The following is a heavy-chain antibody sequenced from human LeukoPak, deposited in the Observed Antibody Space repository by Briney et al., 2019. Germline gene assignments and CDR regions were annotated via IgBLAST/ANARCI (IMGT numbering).Heavy chain of an antibody. CDR2: IYFTGNHI. D-gene: IGHD3-3*02. CDR1: GFTFSRFS. V-gene: IGHV3-21*01. J-gene: IGHJ4*02. Sequence: GGSLRLSCATSGFTFSRFSMRWVRQAPGKGLEWVSSIYFTGNHISYADSAKGRFTISRDNANNSVYLQMNGLRAEDTAVYYCAREFSTVGNFDYWGQGTLVTVSS. CDR3: AREFSTVGNFDY.